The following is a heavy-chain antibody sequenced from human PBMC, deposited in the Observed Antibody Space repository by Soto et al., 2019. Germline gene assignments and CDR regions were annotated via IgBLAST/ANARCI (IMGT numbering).Heavy chain of an antibody. CDR1: GYTFTSYG. V-gene: IGHV1-18*01. D-gene: IGHD2-2*01. J-gene: IGHJ5*02. CDR3: ARAFPRTICSSTSCYEPNWFDP. Sequence: ASVKVSCKASGYTFTSYGISWVRQAPGQGLEWMGWISAYNGNTNYAQKLQGRVTMTTDTSTSTAYMELRSLRSDDTAVYYCARAFPRTICSSTSCYEPNWFDPWGQGTLVTVSS. CDR2: ISAYNGNT.